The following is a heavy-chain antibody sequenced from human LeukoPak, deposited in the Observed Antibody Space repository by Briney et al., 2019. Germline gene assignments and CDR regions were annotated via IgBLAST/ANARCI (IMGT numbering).Heavy chain of an antibody. V-gene: IGHV3-74*01. CDR3: ARDRYCSGNGCQDLGY. CDR2: ININVRST. D-gene: IGHD2-15*01. CDR1: VSTFRRDW. J-gene: IGHJ4*02. Sequence: GSLRLSSAASVSTFRRDWMHCVRQAPRKGLLWVSRININVRSTIYADSARGRFTISRDNAKNSPYLRLDNLRADDTAVYYCARDRYCSGNGCQDLGYWGQGTLVTVSS.